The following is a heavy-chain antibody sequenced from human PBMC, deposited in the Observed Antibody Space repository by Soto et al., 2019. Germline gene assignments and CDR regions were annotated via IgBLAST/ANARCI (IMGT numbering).Heavy chain of an antibody. Sequence: SETLSLTCTVSGGSISSGGYYWSWIRQHPGKGLEWIGYIYYSGSTYYNPSLKSRVTISVDTSKNQFSLKLSSVTAADTAVYYCARADSITIFGVVTLDEFDIWGQGTMVTVSS. V-gene: IGHV4-31*03. CDR2: IYYSGST. J-gene: IGHJ3*02. D-gene: IGHD3-3*01. CDR3: ARADSITIFGVVTLDEFDI. CDR1: GGSISSGGYY.